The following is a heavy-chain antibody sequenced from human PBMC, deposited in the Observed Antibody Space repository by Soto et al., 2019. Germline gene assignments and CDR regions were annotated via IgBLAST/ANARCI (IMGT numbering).Heavy chain of an antibody. CDR1: GFTFSSYE. Sequence: LRLSCAASGFTFSSYEMNWVRQAPGKGLEWVSYISSSGSTIYYADSVKGRFTISRDNAKNSLYLQMNSLRAEDTAVYYCARGTRYYYDSSGYYPGTDYYYYGMDVWGQGTTVTVSS. V-gene: IGHV3-48*03. CDR3: ARGTRYYYDSSGYYPGTDYYYYGMDV. D-gene: IGHD3-22*01. CDR2: ISSSGSTI. J-gene: IGHJ6*02.